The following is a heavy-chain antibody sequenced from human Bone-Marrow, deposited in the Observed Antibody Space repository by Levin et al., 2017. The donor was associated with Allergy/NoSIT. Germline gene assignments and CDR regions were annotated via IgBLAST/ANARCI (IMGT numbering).Heavy chain of an antibody. D-gene: IGHD3-9*01. CDR1: GFTFAAYG. Sequence: SGGSLRLSCAASGFTFAAYGMNWVRQAPGKGLEWVAGVTGSGTTTSYADSVKGRFTISRDNPKNTLSLLMNSLRAEDTATYFCATDILIVSAPYSFDYWGQGARVTVSS. CDR3: ATDILIVSAPYSFDY. CDR2: VTGSGTTT. J-gene: IGHJ4*02. V-gene: IGHV3-23*01.